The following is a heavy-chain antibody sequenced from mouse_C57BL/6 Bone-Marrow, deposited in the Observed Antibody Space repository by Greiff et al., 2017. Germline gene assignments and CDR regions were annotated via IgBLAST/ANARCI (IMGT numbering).Heavy chain of an antibody. V-gene: IGHV2-5*01. Sequence: VQLQQSGPGLVQPSQSLSITCTVSGFSLTSYGVHWVRQSPGKGLEWLGLICRGGSTAYNAAFMSRLSITKDNSKSPVFFKMNSLQADDTAIYYFAKLGPDFDYWGQGTTLTVSS. D-gene: IGHD4-1*01. CDR1: GFSLTSYG. CDR2: ICRGGST. CDR3: AKLGPDFDY. J-gene: IGHJ2*01.